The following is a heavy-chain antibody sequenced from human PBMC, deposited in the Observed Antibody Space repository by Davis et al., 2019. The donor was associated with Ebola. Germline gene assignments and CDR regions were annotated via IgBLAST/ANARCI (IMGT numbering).Heavy chain of an antibody. J-gene: IGHJ6*04. CDR2: YYYTGST. V-gene: IGHV4-61*03. D-gene: IGHD6-19*01. CDR1: GGFVSSGGYS. CDR3: ARDSRWLVPGTYYYYGMDV. Sequence: MPSETLSLTCAVSGGFVSSGGYSWNWIRQPPGKGLEWIGYYYYTGSTYYNPSLKSRVSISVDTSKNHFSLKLSSVTAADTAVYYCARDSRWLVPGTYYYYGMDVWGKGTTVTVSS.